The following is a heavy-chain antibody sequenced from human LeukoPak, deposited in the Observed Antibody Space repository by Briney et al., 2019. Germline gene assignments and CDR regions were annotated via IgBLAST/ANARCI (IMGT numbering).Heavy chain of an antibody. Sequence: PSETLSLTCSVSGGSISSTNYYWNWIRQPPGKGLEWIGTIYYSGTTYYNPSLESRVTISVDTSKNQFSLRLSSVTAADTAVYYCARRAGRHYDDYYYYMDVWGKGTTVTVSS. D-gene: IGHD5-12*01. J-gene: IGHJ6*03. CDR3: ARRAGRHYDDYYYYMDV. CDR2: IYYSGTT. V-gene: IGHV4-39*01. CDR1: GGSISSTNYY.